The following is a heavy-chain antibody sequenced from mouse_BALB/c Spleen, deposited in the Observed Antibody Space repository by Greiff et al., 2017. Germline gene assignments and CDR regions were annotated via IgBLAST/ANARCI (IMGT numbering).Heavy chain of an antibody. D-gene: IGHD1-1*01. V-gene: IGHV14-3*02. CDR3: APHYYGSSFDV. Sequence: EVQGVESGAELVKPGASVKLSCTASGFNIKDTYMHWVKQRPEQGLEWIGRIDPANGNTKYDPKFQGKATITADTSSNTAYLQLSSLTSEDTAVYYCAPHYYGSSFDVWGAGTTVTVSS. J-gene: IGHJ1*01. CDR2: IDPANGNT. CDR1: GFNIKDTY.